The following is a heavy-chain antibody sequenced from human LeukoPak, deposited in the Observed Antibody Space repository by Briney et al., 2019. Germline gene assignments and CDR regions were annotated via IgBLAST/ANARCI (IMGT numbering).Heavy chain of an antibody. CDR2: IYTSGST. J-gene: IGHJ4*02. CDR3: ARVGFRSSWYYFDY. D-gene: IGHD6-13*01. Sequence: SETLSLTCTVSGGSISSYYWSWIRQPAGKGLEWIGRIYTSGSTNYNPPLKSRVTMSVDTSKNQFSLKLSSVTAADTAVYYCARVGFRSSWYYFDYWGQGTLVTVSS. V-gene: IGHV4-4*07. CDR1: GGSISSYY.